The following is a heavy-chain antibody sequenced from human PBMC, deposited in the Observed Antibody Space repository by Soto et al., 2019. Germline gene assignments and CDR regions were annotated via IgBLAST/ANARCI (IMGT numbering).Heavy chain of an antibody. Sequence: SETLSLTCSVSGGSIGRYYWSWIRQSPGKGLEWIGFIYDSENTNYNPSLKSRVTISGDTSKNQLSLTLSSVTAADTAIYYCARHEKGSSFDHWGQGAPVTVSS. CDR1: GGSIGRYY. CDR2: IYDSENT. CDR3: ARHEKGSSFDH. V-gene: IGHV4-59*08. J-gene: IGHJ4*02. D-gene: IGHD6-6*01.